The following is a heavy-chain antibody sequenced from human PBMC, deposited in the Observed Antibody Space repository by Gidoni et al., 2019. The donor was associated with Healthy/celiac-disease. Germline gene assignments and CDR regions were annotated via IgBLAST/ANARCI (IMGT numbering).Heavy chain of an antibody. CDR3: ARGRRYGDYAPLGY. Sequence: QVQLQESGPGLVKPSETLSLTCPVSGVSISSYDWSWSRQPPGKGLWWIGYIYYSGSTNYNPSLKSRVTISVDTSKNQFSLKLSSVTAADTAVYYCARGRRYGDYAPLGYWGQGTLVTVSS. CDR2: IYYSGST. D-gene: IGHD4-17*01. V-gene: IGHV4-59*01. CDR1: GVSISSYD. J-gene: IGHJ4*02.